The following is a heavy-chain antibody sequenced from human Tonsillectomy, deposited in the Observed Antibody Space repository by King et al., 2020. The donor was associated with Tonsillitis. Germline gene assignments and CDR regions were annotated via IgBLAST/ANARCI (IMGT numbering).Heavy chain of an antibody. CDR1: GDTFSNYA. D-gene: IGHD2-2*01. Sequence: QLVQSGAEVKKPGSSVKVSCKASGDTFSNYAISWERQAPGQGLEWMGGIIPIFGTANYAQEFQGRVTITADESTSTAYMELSSLRSEDTAVYYCARVGFYCSSTSCPLDYWGQGTLVTVSS. J-gene: IGHJ4*02. CDR3: ARVGFYCSSTSCPLDY. V-gene: IGHV1-69*01. CDR2: IIPIFGTA.